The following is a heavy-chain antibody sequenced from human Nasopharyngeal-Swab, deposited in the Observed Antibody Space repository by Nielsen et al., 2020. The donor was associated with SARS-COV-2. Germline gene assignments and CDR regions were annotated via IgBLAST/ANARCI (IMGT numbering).Heavy chain of an antibody. CDR3: ATYYDILTGYSEAFDI. CDR2: ISSSSSTI. Sequence: GESLKISCAASGFTFSSYAMNWVRQAPGKGLEWVSYISSSSSTIYYADSVKGRFTISRDNAKNSLYLQMNNLRAEDTAVYYCATYYDILTGYSEAFDIWGQGTMVTVSS. D-gene: IGHD3-9*01. J-gene: IGHJ3*02. V-gene: IGHV3-48*04. CDR1: GFTFSSYA.